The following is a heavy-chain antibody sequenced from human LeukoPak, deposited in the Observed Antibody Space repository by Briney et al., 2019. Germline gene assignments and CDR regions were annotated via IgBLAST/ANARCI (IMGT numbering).Heavy chain of an antibody. CDR1: GFTFDDYA. Sequence: PGGSRRLSCAASGFTFDDYAMRWVRQAPGKGLEWVSGISWNSGSIGYADSVKGRFNISRDNAKNSLYLQMNSLRAEDRALYYCAKDWGRDGGGVYFDYWGKETLVTVSS. CDR3: AKDWGRDGGGVYFDY. J-gene: IGHJ4*02. V-gene: IGHV3-9*01. CDR2: ISWNSGSI. D-gene: IGHD5-24*01.